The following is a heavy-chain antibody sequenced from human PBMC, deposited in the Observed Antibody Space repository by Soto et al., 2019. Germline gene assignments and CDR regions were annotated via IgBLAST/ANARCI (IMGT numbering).Heavy chain of an antibody. CDR3: ARAHYYDSSGYYNWFXP. Sequence: GASVKVSCKASGYTFTSYGISWVRQAPGQGLEWMGWISAYNGNTNYAQKLQGRVTMTTDTSTSTAYMELRSLRSDDTAVYYCARAHYYDSSGYYNWFXPWGQGTLVTVSS. V-gene: IGHV1-18*01. J-gene: IGHJ5*02. CDR1: GYTFTSYG. CDR2: ISAYNGNT. D-gene: IGHD3-22*01.